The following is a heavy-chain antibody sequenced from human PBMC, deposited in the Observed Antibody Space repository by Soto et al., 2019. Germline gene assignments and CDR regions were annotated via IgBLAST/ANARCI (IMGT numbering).Heavy chain of an antibody. CDR1: GFTFSSYS. D-gene: IGHD3-10*01. CDR3: ARAYSGSYYNSQFDY. Sequence: EVQLVESGGGLVKPGGSLRLSCAASGFTFSSYSMNWVRQAPGKGLEWVSSISSSSSYIYYADSVKGRFTISRDNAKNSLYLRMNSLRAEDTAVYYCARAYSGSYYNSQFDYWGQGTLVTVSS. V-gene: IGHV3-21*01. CDR2: ISSSSSYI. J-gene: IGHJ4*02.